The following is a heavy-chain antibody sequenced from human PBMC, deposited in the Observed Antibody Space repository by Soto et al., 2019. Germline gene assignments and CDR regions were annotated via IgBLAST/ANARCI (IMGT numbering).Heavy chain of an antibody. J-gene: IGHJ6*02. V-gene: IGHV1-69*12. CDR1: GGTFSSFA. D-gene: IGHD2-21*01. CDR3: ARDRVMRGNAYYYGMDV. Sequence: QVLLVQSGAEVKKPGSSVKVSCKTSGGTFSSFAISWVRLAPGHGLEWMGVIIPRFAAPTYAQKFQGRVSITADESTRTAYMELSGLGSDDTAVYSCARDRVMRGNAYYYGMDVWGQGTTVTVS. CDR2: IIPRFAAP.